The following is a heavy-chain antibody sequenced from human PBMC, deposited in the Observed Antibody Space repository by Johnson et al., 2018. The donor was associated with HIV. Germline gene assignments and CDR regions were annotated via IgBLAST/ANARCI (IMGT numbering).Heavy chain of an antibody. CDR1: GFSFGDYY. CDR3: ARAINDAFDI. Sequence: QVQLVESGGGLVKPGGSLRLSCEASGFSFGDYYMTWIRQAPGKGLEWVSYITSSGTSSYYADSVKGRLTISRDNAKNSLYLQMNSLRAEDTAVYFCARAINDAFDIWGQGTMVTVSP. J-gene: IGHJ3*02. CDR2: ITSSGTSS. V-gene: IGHV3-11*04.